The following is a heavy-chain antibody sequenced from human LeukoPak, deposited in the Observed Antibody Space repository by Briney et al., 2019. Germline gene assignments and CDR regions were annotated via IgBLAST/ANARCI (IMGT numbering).Heavy chain of an antibody. CDR2: ISGSGGYT. CDR1: GFTFSGYA. CDR3: AKDTSGYYQPFDN. Sequence: GGSLRLSCVASGFTFSGYAMSWVRQAPGKGLEWVSAISGSGGYTYYADSVKGRFTISRDNSKNTLYLQMNSLRAEDSAVYYCAKDTSGYYQPFDNWGQGTLVTVSS. D-gene: IGHD3-22*01. J-gene: IGHJ4*02. V-gene: IGHV3-23*01.